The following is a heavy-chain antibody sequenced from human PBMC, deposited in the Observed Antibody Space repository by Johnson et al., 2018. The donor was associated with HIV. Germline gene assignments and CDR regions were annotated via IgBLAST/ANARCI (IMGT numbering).Heavy chain of an antibody. CDR1: GFSVSSNY. CDR3: ASTGSGSDDAFDI. CDR2: MSSGDNT. D-gene: IGHD3-10*01. Sequence: VQLVESGGGLVQPGGSLRLSCATSGFSVSSNYMSWVRQAPGKGLEWVSVMSSGDNTHYADSVKGRFTIPRDNSKNTLYLQMNSLRAEDTAVYYCASTGSGSDDAFDIWGQGTMVTVSS. J-gene: IGHJ3*02. V-gene: IGHV3-66*02.